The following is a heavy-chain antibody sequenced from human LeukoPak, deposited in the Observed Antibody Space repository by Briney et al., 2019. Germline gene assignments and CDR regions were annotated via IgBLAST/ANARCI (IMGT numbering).Heavy chain of an antibody. CDR3: TREGRDYGDYFDY. V-gene: IGHV3-49*03. Sequence: GRSLRLSCTASGFAFGDYAMSWFRQAPGKGLEWVGFITSKAYGGTTDYAASVKGRFTISRDDSKSIAYLQMNSLKTEDTAVYYCTREGRDYGDYFDYWGQGTLVTVSS. CDR1: GFAFGDYA. D-gene: IGHD4-17*01. CDR2: ITSKAYGGTT. J-gene: IGHJ4*02.